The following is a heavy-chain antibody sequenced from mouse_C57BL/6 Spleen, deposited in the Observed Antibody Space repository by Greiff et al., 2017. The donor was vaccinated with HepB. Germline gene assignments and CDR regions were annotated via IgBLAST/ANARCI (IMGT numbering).Heavy chain of an antibody. J-gene: IGHJ3*01. Sequence: EVQLQQSGAELVRPGASVKLSCTASGFNIKDDYMHWVKQRPEQGLEWIGWIDPENGDTEYASKFQGKATITADTSSNTAYLQLSSLTSEDTAVYYCTIHYGSSFWFAYWGQGTLVTVSA. D-gene: IGHD1-1*01. CDR1: GFNIKDDY. CDR3: TIHYGSSFWFAY. CDR2: IDPENGDT. V-gene: IGHV14-4*01.